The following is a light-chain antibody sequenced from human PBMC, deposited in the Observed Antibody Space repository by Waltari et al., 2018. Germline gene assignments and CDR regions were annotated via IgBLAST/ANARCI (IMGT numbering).Light chain of an antibody. CDR1: KIGVRN. Sequence: SYDLTQPLSVSVALGQTATITCDGDKIGVRNVHWYQQRPGQAPVLVIYRDSNRPSGIPERLPGPNSGQTATLTISRAQAGDEADYFCQVWDSDTAHVIFGGGTKLTV. CDR2: RDS. V-gene: IGLV3-9*01. CDR3: QVWDSDTAHVI. J-gene: IGLJ2*01.